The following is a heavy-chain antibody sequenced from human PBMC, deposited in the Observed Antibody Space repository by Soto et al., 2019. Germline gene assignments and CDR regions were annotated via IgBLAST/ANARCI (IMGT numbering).Heavy chain of an antibody. CDR1: GFTFSSYA. D-gene: IGHD3-22*01. V-gene: IGHV3-23*01. CDR3: AKDAEHHHYYDSIGHNWFDL. Sequence: PGGSLRLSCAASGFTFSSYAMSWVRQAPGKGLEWVSAISGSGGSTYYADSVKGRFTISRDNSKNTLYLQMNSLRAEDTAVYYCAKDAEHHHYYDSIGHNWFDLWGQCTLVTVSS. J-gene: IGHJ5*02. CDR2: ISGSGGST.